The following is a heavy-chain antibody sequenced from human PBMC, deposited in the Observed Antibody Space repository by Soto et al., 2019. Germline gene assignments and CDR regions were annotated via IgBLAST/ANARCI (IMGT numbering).Heavy chain of an antibody. CDR1: GFTFSSYG. J-gene: IGHJ3*02. CDR3: AQGPVNLVSVDAFGM. CDR2: LSYDGSNR. Sequence: PGGTLRLSCAASGFTFSSYGMQRVRQAPGKGLERVAVLSYDGSNRYYADSVKCRFTISSYNSKNTLYLQMNRLRAENPALYYCAQGPVNLVSVDAFGMWEQETM. V-gene: IGHV3-30*18. D-gene: IGHD1-26*01.